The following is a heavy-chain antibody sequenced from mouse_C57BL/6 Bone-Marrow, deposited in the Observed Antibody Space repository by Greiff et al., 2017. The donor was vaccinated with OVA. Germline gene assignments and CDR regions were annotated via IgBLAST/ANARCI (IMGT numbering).Heavy chain of an antibody. J-gene: IGHJ3*01. D-gene: IGHD2-5*01. CDR1: GFSLTSYG. CDR3: ARNSNYPWFAY. Sequence: QVQLQQSGPGLVQPSQSLSITCTVSGFSLTSYGVHWVRQSPGKGLEWLGVIWSGGSTDYNAAFISRLSISKDNSKSQVFFKMNSLQADDTAIYYCARNSNYPWFAYWGQGTLVTVSA. CDR2: IWSGGST. V-gene: IGHV2-2*01.